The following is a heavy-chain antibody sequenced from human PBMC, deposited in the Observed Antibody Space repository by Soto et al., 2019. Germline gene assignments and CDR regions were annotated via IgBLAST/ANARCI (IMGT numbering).Heavy chain of an antibody. V-gene: IGHV4-31*03. Sequence: SETLSLTCTVSGGSISSGGYYWSWIRQHPGKGLEWIGYIYYSGSTYYNPSLKSRVTISVDTSKNQFSLKLSSVTAADTAVYYCARKATGIYFDYWGQGTLVTVSS. D-gene: IGHD1-1*01. CDR3: ARKATGIYFDY. CDR2: IYYSGST. CDR1: GGSISSGGYY. J-gene: IGHJ4*02.